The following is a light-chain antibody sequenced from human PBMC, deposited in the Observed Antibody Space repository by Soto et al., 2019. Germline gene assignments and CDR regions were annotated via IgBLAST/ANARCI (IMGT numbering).Light chain of an antibody. CDR1: QSVNSN. J-gene: IGKJ1*01. Sequence: EIVMTQSPATLSVSPGERGTLSCRASQSVNSNLAWYQQKPGQPPRLLIYSASTRATGIPARFSGSGSGTEFTLPISSLQSEDLAIYYCQQYNTWPRTFGQGTKVEVK. V-gene: IGKV3-15*01. CDR3: QQYNTWPRT. CDR2: SAS.